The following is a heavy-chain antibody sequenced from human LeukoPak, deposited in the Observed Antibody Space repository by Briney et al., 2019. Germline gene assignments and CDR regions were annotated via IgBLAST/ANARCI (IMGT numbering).Heavy chain of an antibody. CDR1: GFTFSDYY. D-gene: IGHD3-22*01. V-gene: IGHV3-11*06. CDR2: ISSSSSYI. J-gene: IGHJ4*02. Sequence: PGGSLRLSCAASGFTFSDYYMSWIRRAPGKGLEWVSSISSSSSYIYYADSVKGRFTISRDNAKNSLYLQMNSLRAEDTAVYYCARGRYYYDSSGYHFDYWGQGALVTVSS. CDR3: ARGRYYYDSSGYHFDY.